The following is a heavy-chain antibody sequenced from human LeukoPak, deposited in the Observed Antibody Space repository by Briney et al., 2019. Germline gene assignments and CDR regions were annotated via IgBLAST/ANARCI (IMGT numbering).Heavy chain of an antibody. CDR1: GGTFSSYA. D-gene: IGHD3-22*01. J-gene: IGHJ4*02. CDR3: ARGRYYDSSGPFDY. CDR2: IIPIFGTA. V-gene: IGHV1-69*05. Sequence: SVKVSCKASGGTFSSYAIRWLRQAPGQGLEWMGRIIPIFGTANYAQKFQGRVTITTDESTSTAYMELSSLRSEDTAVYYCARGRYYDSSGPFDYWGQGTLVTVSS.